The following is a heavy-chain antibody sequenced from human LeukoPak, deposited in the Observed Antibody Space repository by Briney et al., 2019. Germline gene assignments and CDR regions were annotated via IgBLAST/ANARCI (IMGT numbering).Heavy chain of an antibody. J-gene: IGHJ6*03. V-gene: IGHV1-69*05. CDR2: IIPIFGTA. Sequence: SVKVSCKASGGTFSSYAISWVRQAPGQGLEWMGGIIPIFGTATYAQKFQGRVTITTDESTSTAYMELSSLRSEDTAVYYCARDMPTSRTKPNYYYMDVWGKGTTVTVSS. CDR3: ARDMPTSRTKPNYYYMDV. CDR1: GGTFSSYA. D-gene: IGHD1-7*01.